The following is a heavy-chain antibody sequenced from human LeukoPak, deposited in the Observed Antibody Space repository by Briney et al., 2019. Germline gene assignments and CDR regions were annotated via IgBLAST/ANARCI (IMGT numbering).Heavy chain of an antibody. CDR3: ARHYDSSGYWYYFDY. CDR2: IYYSGST. V-gene: IGHV4-59*08. Sequence: PSETLSLTCTVSGGSIRGYYWSWIRQPPGKGLEWIGYIYYSGSTNYNPSLKSRVTISVDTSKNQSSLKLNSVTAADTAVYYCARHYDSSGYWYYFDYWGQGTLVTVSS. J-gene: IGHJ4*02. D-gene: IGHD3-22*01. CDR1: GGSIRGYY.